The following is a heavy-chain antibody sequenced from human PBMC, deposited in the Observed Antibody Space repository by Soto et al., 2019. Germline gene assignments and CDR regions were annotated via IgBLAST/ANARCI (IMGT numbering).Heavy chain of an antibody. D-gene: IGHD2-15*01. V-gene: IGHV4-34*01. CDR3: AKGLSCIDY. Sequence: PSETLSLTCAVYGGSFSGYYWSWIRQPPGKGLEWIGEINHSGSTNYNPSLKSRVTISVDTSKNQFSLKLSSVTAADTAVYYCAKGLSCIDYWSQGTLVTVSS. J-gene: IGHJ4*02. CDR1: GGSFSGYY. CDR2: INHSGST.